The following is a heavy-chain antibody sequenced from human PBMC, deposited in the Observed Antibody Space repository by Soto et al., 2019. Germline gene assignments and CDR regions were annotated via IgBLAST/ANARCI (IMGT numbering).Heavy chain of an antibody. CDR2: VIPMVGMS. CDR3: ATNYGSGSTHFDY. J-gene: IGHJ4*02. Sequence: QVQLVQSGAEVKKPGSSVKVSCTASGGTFSYYTISWVRQAPGQGLEWMGRVIPMVGMSSYAQKFQGRVTITADKSTSTVYMVLSSLRSEDMAVYYCATNYGSGSTHFDYWGQGTLVTVSS. D-gene: IGHD3-10*01. V-gene: IGHV1-69*02. CDR1: GGTFSYYT.